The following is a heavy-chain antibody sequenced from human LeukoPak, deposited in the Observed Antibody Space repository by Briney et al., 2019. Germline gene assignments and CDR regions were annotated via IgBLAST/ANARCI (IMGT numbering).Heavy chain of an antibody. CDR3: ARDGHGVPLDY. J-gene: IGHJ4*02. CDR1: GLIFSSYA. CDR2: ISYDGTEK. Sequence: GSSLRLSCAASGLIFSSYAMHWVRQAPGKGLEWVAVISYDGTEKYYGDSVKGRFTISRDNSKNTLYLQMNSLRAEDTALYYCARDGHGVPLDYWGQGTLVTVSP. V-gene: IGHV3-30-3*01. D-gene: IGHD4-17*01.